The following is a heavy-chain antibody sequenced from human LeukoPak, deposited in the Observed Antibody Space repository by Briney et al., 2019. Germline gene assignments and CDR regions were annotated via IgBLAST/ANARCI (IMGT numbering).Heavy chain of an antibody. V-gene: IGHV4-39*01. J-gene: IGHJ3*02. CDR3: ARHSRSGYSDYESAFDI. D-gene: IGHD5-12*01. CDR2: IFYSGST. Sequence: PSETLSLTSTVSGCSISSISFYWDWIRQPPGKGLEFIGTIFYSGSTYYNPSLKSRFTISVDTSKNQFSLKLSSVTAADTAVYYCARHSRSGYSDYESAFDIWGQGTMVIVSS. CDR1: GCSISSISFY.